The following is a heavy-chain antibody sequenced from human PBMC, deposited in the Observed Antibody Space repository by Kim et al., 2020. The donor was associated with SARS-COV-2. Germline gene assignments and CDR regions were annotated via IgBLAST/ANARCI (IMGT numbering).Heavy chain of an antibody. CDR1: GGSISSYY. CDR3: ASSLCFGEFNWFDP. D-gene: IGHD3-10*01. Sequence: SETLSLTCTVSGGSISSYYWSWIRQPPGKGLEWIGYIYYSGSTNYNPSLKSRVTISVDTSKNQFSLKLSSVTAADTAVYYCASSLCFGEFNWFDPWGQGTLVTVSS. J-gene: IGHJ5*02. V-gene: IGHV4-59*13. CDR2: IYYSGST.